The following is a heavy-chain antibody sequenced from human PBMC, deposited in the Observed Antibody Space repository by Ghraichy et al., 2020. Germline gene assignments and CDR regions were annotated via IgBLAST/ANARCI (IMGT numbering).Heavy chain of an antibody. J-gene: IGHJ4*01. D-gene: IGHD1-1*01. CDR3: ARLLGAGGTTLRY. V-gene: IGHV1-8*01. CDR2: MNPNSGNT. CDR1: GFTFTSYD. Sequence: ASVKVSCKTSGFTFTSYDINWVRQATGQGLEWMGWMNPNSGNTAYAQKFQGRVIMTRNTSISTAYMELSSLRSEDTAVYYCARLLGAGGTTLRYWGHGTLVTVSS.